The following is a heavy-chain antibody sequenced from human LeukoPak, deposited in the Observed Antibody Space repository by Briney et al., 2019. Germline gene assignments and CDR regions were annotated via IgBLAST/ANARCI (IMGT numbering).Heavy chain of an antibody. D-gene: IGHD2-2*01. J-gene: IGHJ5*02. Sequence: GGSLRLSCAASGFTFSSYSMNWVRQAPGNGLEWVSSISSSSSYIYYADSVKGRFTISRDNAKNSLYLQMNSLRAEDTAVYYCARCPNAAFNWFDPWGQGTLVTVSS. CDR2: ISSSSSYI. CDR3: ARCPNAAFNWFDP. V-gene: IGHV3-21*01. CDR1: GFTFSSYS.